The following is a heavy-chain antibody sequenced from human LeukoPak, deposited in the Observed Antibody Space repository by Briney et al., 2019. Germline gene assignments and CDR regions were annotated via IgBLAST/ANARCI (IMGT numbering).Heavy chain of an antibody. Sequence: SVKVSCTASGGTFSSCAISWVRQAPGQGLEWMGRIIPILGIINYAQKFQGRVTITADKSTSTAYMELRSLRSDDTAVYYCARDVDTSMAYYFDCWGQGTLVTVSS. V-gene: IGHV1-69*04. CDR1: GGTFSSCA. CDR3: ARDVDTSMAYYFDC. J-gene: IGHJ4*02. CDR2: IIPILGII. D-gene: IGHD5-18*01.